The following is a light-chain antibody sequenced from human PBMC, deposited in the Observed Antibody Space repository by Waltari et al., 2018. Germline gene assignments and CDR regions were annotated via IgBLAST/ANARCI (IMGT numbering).Light chain of an antibody. CDR1: SSNIGNNY. CDR2: ENN. Sequence: QSVLTQPPSVSAAPGQKVTISCSGSSSNIGNNYVSWYQQLPGTAPKLLISENNQRPSGSPDRFSASKSGTSATLGITGLQTGDEADYYCGTWDSSLHSGVFGGGTKLTVL. CDR3: GTWDSSLHSGV. V-gene: IGLV1-51*02. J-gene: IGLJ3*02.